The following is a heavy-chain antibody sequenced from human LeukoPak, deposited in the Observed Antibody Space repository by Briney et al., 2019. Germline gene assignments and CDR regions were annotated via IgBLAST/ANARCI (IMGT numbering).Heavy chain of an antibody. V-gene: IGHV1-18*01. D-gene: IGHD1-26*01. CDR2: ISAYNGNT. CDR3: ARDPTLVGATHGAFDI. Sequence: ASVKVSCKASGGTFSSYAISWVRQAPGQGLEWMGWISAYNGNTNYAQKLQGRVTMTTDTSTSTAYMELRSLRSDDTAVYYCARDPTLVGATHGAFDIWGQGTMVTVSS. J-gene: IGHJ3*02. CDR1: GGTFSSYA.